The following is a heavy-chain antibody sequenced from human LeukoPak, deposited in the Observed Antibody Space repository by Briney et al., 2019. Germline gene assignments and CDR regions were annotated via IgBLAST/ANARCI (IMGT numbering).Heavy chain of an antibody. Sequence: PGGSLRLSCAASGFTFSNYWMAWVRQAPGKGLEWVSYISSSSGYTNYADSVKGRFTISRDNAKNSLYLQMNSLRAEDTAVYYCARVYSGSYYDFDYWGQGTLVTVSS. V-gene: IGHV3-11*06. J-gene: IGHJ4*02. CDR2: ISSSSGYT. CDR3: ARVYSGSYYDFDY. CDR1: GFTFSNYW. D-gene: IGHD1-26*01.